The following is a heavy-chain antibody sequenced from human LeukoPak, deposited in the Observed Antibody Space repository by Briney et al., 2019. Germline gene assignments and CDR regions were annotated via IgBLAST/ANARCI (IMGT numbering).Heavy chain of an antibody. CDR3: AKGYGDYGGFYYGMDV. CDR2: ISGSGGST. Sequence: PGGSLRLSCAASRFIFSSYAMSWVRQAPGKGLEWVSSISGSGGSTYYADSVKGRFTISRDNSKNTLYLQMNSLRVEDTAVYYCAKGYGDYGGFYYGMDVWGQGTTVTVSS. CDR1: RFIFSSYA. D-gene: IGHD4-17*01. V-gene: IGHV3-23*01. J-gene: IGHJ6*02.